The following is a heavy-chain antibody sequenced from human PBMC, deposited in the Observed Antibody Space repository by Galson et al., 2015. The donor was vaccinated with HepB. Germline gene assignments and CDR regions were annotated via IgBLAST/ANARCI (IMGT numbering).Heavy chain of an antibody. J-gene: IGHJ4*02. V-gene: IGHV3-73*01. D-gene: IGHD5-12*01. CDR3: ARLGDFSGYSSR. Sequence: SLRLSCAASGFTFSGSAMHWVRQASGRGLEWVGRIRSRANNYATSYVPSLGGRFTISRDDSKNMAYLHMRSLETEDTAVYYCARLGDFSGYSSRWGQGTLVTVSS. CDR2: IRSRANNYAT. CDR1: GFTFSGSA.